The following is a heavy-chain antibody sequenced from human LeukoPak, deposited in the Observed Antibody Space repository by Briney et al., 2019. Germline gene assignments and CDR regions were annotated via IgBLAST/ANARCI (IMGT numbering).Heavy chain of an antibody. D-gene: IGHD3-16*01. J-gene: IGHJ4*02. CDR1: GYSITSGYY. V-gene: IGHV4-38-2*02. CDR2: IYHSGTT. CDR3: ARVGCYFDY. Sequence: SETLSLTCTVSGYSITSGYYWGWIRQPPGKGLEWIGSIYHSGTTYYNLSLKSRVTISVETSKNQFSLKLSSVTATDTAVYYCARVGCYFDYWGQGTLVTVSS.